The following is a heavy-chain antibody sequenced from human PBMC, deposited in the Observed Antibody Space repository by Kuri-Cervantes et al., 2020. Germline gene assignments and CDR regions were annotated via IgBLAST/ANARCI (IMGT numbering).Heavy chain of an antibody. CDR3: ARDNAGNMDDAFDV. CDR2: ISESGRDI. Sequence: GGSLRLSCVTSGFAFTDHNMNWVRQTPRKGLEWIAHISESGRDILYADSVRGRFTIPRDIAKNSLFLQMDSLRADDTAVYYCARDNAGNMDDAFDVWGQGTTVTVSS. D-gene: IGHD2/OR15-2a*01. J-gene: IGHJ3*01. CDR1: GFAFTDHN. V-gene: IGHV3-48*01.